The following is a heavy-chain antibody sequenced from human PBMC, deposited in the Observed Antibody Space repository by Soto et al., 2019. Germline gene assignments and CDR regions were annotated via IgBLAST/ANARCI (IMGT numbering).Heavy chain of an antibody. J-gene: IGHJ6*02. CDR3: VRDSGQPHYYYGMDV. V-gene: IGHV1-69*08. D-gene: IGHD5-12*01. Sequence: QVQLVQSGAEVKKPGSSVKVSCKASGGTFSSYTISWVRQAPGQGLEWMGRIIPILGIANYAQKFQGRVTITADKSTSTAYMELSSLRSEDTAVYYCVRDSGQPHYYYGMDVWGQETTLTVSS. CDR1: GGTFSSYT. CDR2: IIPILGIA.